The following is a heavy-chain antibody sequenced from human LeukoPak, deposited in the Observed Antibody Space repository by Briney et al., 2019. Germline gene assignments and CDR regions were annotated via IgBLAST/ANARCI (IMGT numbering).Heavy chain of an antibody. CDR2: IHYSGST. CDR1: GGSVSSSSSSYY. D-gene: IGHD3-3*01. J-gene: IGHJ6*03. CDR3: ATYYDFWSGHPLYYMDV. Sequence: SETLSLTCTVSGGSVSSSSSSYYWGWIRQPPGKGLEWIGSIHYSGSTYYNPSLKSRVTISVDTSKNQSSLKLSSVTAADTAVYYCATYYDFWSGHPLYYMDVWGKGTTVTVSS. V-gene: IGHV4-39*01.